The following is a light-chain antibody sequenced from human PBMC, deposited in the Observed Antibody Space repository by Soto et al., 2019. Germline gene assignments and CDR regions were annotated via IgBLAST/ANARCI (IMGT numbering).Light chain of an antibody. CDR1: SSDVGGYNY. Sequence: QSALTQPASVSGSPGQSITISCTGTSSDVGGYNYVSWYQQHPGKAPQLMIYEVSNRPSGVSNRFSGYKSGNTASLTISGLPAEDEDDYYCSSYTSSSTRVFGGGTKLTVL. V-gene: IGLV2-14*01. J-gene: IGLJ3*02. CDR2: EVS. CDR3: SSYTSSSTRV.